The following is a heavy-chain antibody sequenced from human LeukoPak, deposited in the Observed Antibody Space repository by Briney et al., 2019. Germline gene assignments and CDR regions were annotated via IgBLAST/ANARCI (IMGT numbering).Heavy chain of an antibody. CDR2: ISAYNGNT. Sequence: ASVKVSCKASGYTFTSYGISWVRQAPGQGLEWMGWISAYNGNTNYAQKLQGRVTMTTDTSTSTAYMELSSLRSEDTAVYYCARDQLKAAGTGTSWFDPWGQGTLVTVSS. D-gene: IGHD6-13*01. CDR1: GYTFTSYG. CDR3: ARDQLKAAGTGTSWFDP. J-gene: IGHJ5*02. V-gene: IGHV1-18*01.